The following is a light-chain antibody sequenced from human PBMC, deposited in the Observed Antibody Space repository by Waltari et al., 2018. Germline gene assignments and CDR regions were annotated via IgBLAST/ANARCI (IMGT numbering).Light chain of an antibody. Sequence: DIQMTQSPSSLSASVGDRVTITCRASQSISIYLNWYQQKPGKAPKLLIYAASSLQSGGPSRFSGSGSGTDFTLTISSLQPEDFATYYCQQGYSTPRMYTFGQGTNLEIK. V-gene: IGKV1-39*01. J-gene: IGKJ2*01. CDR1: QSISIY. CDR2: AAS. CDR3: QQGYSTPRMYT.